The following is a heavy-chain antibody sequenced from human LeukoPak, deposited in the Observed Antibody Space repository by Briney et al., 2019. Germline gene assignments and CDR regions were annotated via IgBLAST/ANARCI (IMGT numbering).Heavy chain of an antibody. V-gene: IGHV4-59*01. D-gene: IGHD4-17*01. CDR1: DGSISTYY. CDR3: ARGSPGDYGGYYFDY. CDR2: SYHSGST. Sequence: SETLSLTCTVSDGSISTYYWSWIRRPPGKGLEWIGYSYHSGSTNYSPSLKSRVTISLDTSKNHFSLNLSSMTAADTAVYYCARGSPGDYGGYYFDYWGQGTLVTVSS. J-gene: IGHJ4*02.